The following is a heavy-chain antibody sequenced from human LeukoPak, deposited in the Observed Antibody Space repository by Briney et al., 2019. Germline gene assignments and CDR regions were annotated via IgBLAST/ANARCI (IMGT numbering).Heavy chain of an antibody. D-gene: IGHD1-26*01. CDR1: GGSFSGYY. Sequence: LETLSLTCAVYGGSFSGYYWSWIRQPPGKGLEWIGEINHSGSTNYNPSLKSRVTISVDTSKNQFSLKLSSVTAADTAVYYCARGRGSYGTLDYWGQGTLVTVSS. V-gene: IGHV4-34*01. CDR3: ARGRGSYGTLDY. CDR2: INHSGST. J-gene: IGHJ4*02.